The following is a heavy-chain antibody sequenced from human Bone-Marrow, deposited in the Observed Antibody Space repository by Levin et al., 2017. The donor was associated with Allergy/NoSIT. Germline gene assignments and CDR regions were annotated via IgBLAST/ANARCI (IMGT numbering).Heavy chain of an antibody. CDR1: GDSINRGRYY. J-gene: IGHJ6*02. CDR3: ARVVIGRSGNDGLDV. CDR2: IHYSGTT. V-gene: IGHV4-31*03. D-gene: IGHD1-1*01. Sequence: PSETLSLTCTVSGDSINRGRYYWAWIRQPPGKGLDWIGYIHYSGTTYYSPSLKSRLSMSIDTSKNQFSLSLTSLTAADTAMYFCARVVIGRSGNDGLDVWGQGTTVTVSS.